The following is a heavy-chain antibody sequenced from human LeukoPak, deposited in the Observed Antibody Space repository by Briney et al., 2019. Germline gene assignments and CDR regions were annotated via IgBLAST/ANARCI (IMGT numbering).Heavy chain of an antibody. J-gene: IGHJ4*02. Sequence: ASVKVSYKASGYTFTSYGISWVRQAPGQGLEWMGWISAYNGNTNYAQKLQGRVTMTTDTSTSTAYMELRSLRSDDTAVYYCARDRDWFGGTSYYFDYWGQGTLVTVSS. CDR3: ARDRDWFGGTSYYFDY. V-gene: IGHV1-18*01. CDR1: GYTFTSYG. D-gene: IGHD3/OR15-3a*01. CDR2: ISAYNGNT.